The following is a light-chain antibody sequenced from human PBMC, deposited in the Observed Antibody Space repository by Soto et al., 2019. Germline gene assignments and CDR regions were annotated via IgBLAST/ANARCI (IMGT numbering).Light chain of an antibody. V-gene: IGKV1-17*01. Sequence: DIQMTQSPSSVSASVGGRVTITCRASQGIRNDLGWYQQKPGKAPKLLIYAASSLQSGVPSRFSGSGSGTDFTLTISRLEPEDFAVYYCQQYGSSGTFGQGTKVDIK. J-gene: IGKJ1*01. CDR2: AAS. CDR1: QGIRND. CDR3: QQYGSSGT.